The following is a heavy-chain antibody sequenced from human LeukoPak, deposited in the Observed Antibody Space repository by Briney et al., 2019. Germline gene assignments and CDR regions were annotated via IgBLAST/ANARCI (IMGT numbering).Heavy chain of an antibody. V-gene: IGHV1-2*06. CDR2: INPNSGGT. CDR3: ARYSSSWYGGYDY. CDR1: GYTFTGYY. J-gene: IGHJ4*02. Sequence: GASVKVSCKASGYTFTGYYMHWVRQAPRQGLEWMGRINPNSGGTNYAQKFQGRVTMTRDTSISTAYMELSRLRSDDTAVYYCARYSSSWYGGYDYWGQGTLVTVSS. D-gene: IGHD6-13*01.